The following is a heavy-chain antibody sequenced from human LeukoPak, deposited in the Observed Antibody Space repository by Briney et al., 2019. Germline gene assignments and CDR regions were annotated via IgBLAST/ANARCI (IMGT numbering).Heavy chain of an antibody. V-gene: IGHV1-2*02. CDR1: GYTFTGYY. J-gene: IGHJ4*02. CDR2: INPNSGGT. Sequence: ASVKLSCKASGYTFTGYYMHWVRQAPGQGLEWMGWINPNSGGTNYAQKFQGRVTMTRDTSISTAYMELSRLRSDDTAVYYCAREIVVVVAATRGIDYWGQGTLVTVSS. CDR3: AREIVVVVAATRGIDY. D-gene: IGHD2-15*01.